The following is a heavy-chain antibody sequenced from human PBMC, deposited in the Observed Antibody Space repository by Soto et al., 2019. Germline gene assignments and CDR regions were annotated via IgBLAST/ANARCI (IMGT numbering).Heavy chain of an antibody. J-gene: IGHJ6*02. D-gene: IGHD3-3*01. CDR2: ISYDGSNK. CDR1: GFTFSSYA. V-gene: IGHV3-30-3*01. Sequence: QVQLVESGGGVVQPGRSLRLSCAASGFTFSSYAMHWVRQAPGMGLEWVAVISYDGSNKYYADSVKGRFTISRDNSKNTLYLQMNSLRAVDTAVYYCAREEIYYDFYYGMDDWGQGTTVTVSS. CDR3: AREEIYYDFYYGMDD.